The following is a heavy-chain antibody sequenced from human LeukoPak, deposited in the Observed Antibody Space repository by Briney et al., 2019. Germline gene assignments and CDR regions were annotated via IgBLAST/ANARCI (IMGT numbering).Heavy chain of an antibody. J-gene: IGHJ3*02. D-gene: IGHD3/OR15-3a*01. CDR1: GGSISSYY. CDR3: ARRVDWRHAFDI. Sequence: SETLSLTCTVSGGSISSYYWSWIRQPPGKGLEWIGYIYYSGSTNYNPSLKSRVTISVDTSKNQFSLKLSSVTAADTAVYYCARRVDWRHAFDIWGQGTMVTVSS. V-gene: IGHV4-59*08. CDR2: IYYSGST.